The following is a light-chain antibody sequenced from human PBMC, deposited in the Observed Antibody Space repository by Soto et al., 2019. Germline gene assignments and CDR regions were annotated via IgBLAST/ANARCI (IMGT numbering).Light chain of an antibody. Sequence: ETVMPQSPATLSVSPGERATLSCWASQSVSSKLAWYQQKPGQAPRLLIYGASTRATGIPARFSGGGSGTEFTLSISSLQSEDSAVYYCQQYNNWPPITFGQGTRLEIK. CDR3: QQYNNWPPIT. J-gene: IGKJ5*01. CDR2: GAS. V-gene: IGKV3D-15*01. CDR1: QSVSSK.